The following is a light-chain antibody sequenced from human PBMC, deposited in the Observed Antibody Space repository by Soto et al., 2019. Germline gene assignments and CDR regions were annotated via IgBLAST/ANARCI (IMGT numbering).Light chain of an antibody. CDR1: QSVNIY. V-gene: IGKV3D-15*01. CDR2: GAS. Sequence: EIVMTQSPATLSVSPGERATLSCRASQSVNIYLAWYQQKPGQAPRLLIFGASYRANGIPARFSGSGSGTELNLTISSLQSEDFAVYFCQQYDDWLRLTFGGGTKVDIK. CDR3: QQYDDWLRLT. J-gene: IGKJ4*01.